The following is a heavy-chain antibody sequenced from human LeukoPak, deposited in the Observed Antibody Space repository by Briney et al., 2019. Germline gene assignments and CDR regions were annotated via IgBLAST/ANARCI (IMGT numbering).Heavy chain of an antibody. Sequence: PGGSLRLSCAASGFTFSNAWMSWVRQAPGKGLEWVSAISGSGGSTYYADSVKGRFTISRDNSKNTLYLQMNSLRAEDTAVYYCAKRWFGDHGPFDYWGQGTLVTVSS. J-gene: IGHJ4*02. CDR2: ISGSGGST. CDR1: GFTFSNAW. D-gene: IGHD3-10*01. V-gene: IGHV3-23*01. CDR3: AKRWFGDHGPFDY.